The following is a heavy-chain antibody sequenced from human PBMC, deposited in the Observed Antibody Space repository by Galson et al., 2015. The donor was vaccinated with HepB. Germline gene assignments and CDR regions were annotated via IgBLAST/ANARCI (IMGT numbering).Heavy chain of an antibody. J-gene: IGHJ6*02. CDR3: ARLGGSYYDYDYGMDV. Sequence: QSGAEVKEPGESLKISCKGSGYSFTSYWIGWVRQMPGKGLEWMGIIYPGDSDTRYSPSFQGQVTISADKSINAAYLQWSSLKASDTAMYYCARLGGSYYDYDYGMDVWGQGTTVTVSS. D-gene: IGHD1-26*01. CDR1: GYSFTSYW. CDR2: IYPGDSDT. V-gene: IGHV5-51*01.